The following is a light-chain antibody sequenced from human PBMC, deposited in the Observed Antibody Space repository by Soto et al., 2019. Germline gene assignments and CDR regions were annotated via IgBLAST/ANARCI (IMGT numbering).Light chain of an antibody. CDR2: GAS. J-gene: IGKJ1*01. Sequence: ETVMTQSPVTLSVSPGERVTLSCRASQSVRSHLAWYQQKPGQAPRLLIYGASNRATGIPDRFSGSGSGTDFTLTISRLEPEDFAVYYCQQYGSSGTFGQGTKVDIK. V-gene: IGKV3-20*01. CDR1: QSVRSH. CDR3: QQYGSSGT.